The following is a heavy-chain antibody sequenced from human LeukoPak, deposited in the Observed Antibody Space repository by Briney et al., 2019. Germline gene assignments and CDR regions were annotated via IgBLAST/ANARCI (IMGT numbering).Heavy chain of an antibody. CDR2: INHSGST. Sequence: SETLSLTCAVYGGSFSGYYWSWIRQPPGKGLEWIGEINHSGSTNYNPSLKSRVTISVDTSKNQFSLKLSSVTAADTAVYYCARGWRYFHDFWSGLYYFDYWGQGTLVTVSS. CDR1: GGSFSGYY. J-gene: IGHJ4*02. D-gene: IGHD3-3*01. CDR3: ARGWRYFHDFWSGLYYFDY. V-gene: IGHV4-34*01.